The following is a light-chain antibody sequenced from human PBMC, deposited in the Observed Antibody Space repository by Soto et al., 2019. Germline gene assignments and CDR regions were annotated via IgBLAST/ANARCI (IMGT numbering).Light chain of an antibody. CDR3: QHFGGTTFT. V-gene: IGKV3-20*01. J-gene: IGKJ5*01. CDR2: GAS. CDR1: QSVSSSY. Sequence: VFTQSPGTVSLSPGEGATLSCRASQSVSSSYIAWYQQRPGQTPSLLIYGASTRATGIPDRFSGSGSGTHFTLTISRLEPGDFAVYYCQHFGGTTFTFGQGTRLEIK.